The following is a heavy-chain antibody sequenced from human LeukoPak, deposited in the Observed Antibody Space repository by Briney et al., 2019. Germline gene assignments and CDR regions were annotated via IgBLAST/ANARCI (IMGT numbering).Heavy chain of an antibody. Sequence: GGSLRLSCAASGFTFSSYAMSWVRQAPGKGLEWVLAISGSGGSTYYADSVKGRFTISRDNSKNTLYLQMNSLRAEDTAVYYCASRHSTSDPLFGVVQEQDVWGKGTTVTVSS. V-gene: IGHV3-23*01. CDR2: ISGSGGST. CDR3: ASRHSTSDPLFGVVQEQDV. CDR1: GFTFSSYA. J-gene: IGHJ6*04. D-gene: IGHD3-3*01.